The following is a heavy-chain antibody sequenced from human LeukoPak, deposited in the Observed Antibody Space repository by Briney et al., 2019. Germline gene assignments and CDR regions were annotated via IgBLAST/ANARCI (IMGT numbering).Heavy chain of an antibody. CDR2: ISGSGGST. Sequence: PGGSLRLSCAASGFTFSSYAMSWVRQAPGKGLEWVSAISGSGGSTNYADSVKGRFTISRDNSKNTLYLQMNSLRAEDTAVYYCAKGTLAMVTPFDYWGQGTLVTVSS. J-gene: IGHJ4*02. CDR3: AKGTLAMVTPFDY. CDR1: GFTFSSYA. V-gene: IGHV3-23*01. D-gene: IGHD5-18*01.